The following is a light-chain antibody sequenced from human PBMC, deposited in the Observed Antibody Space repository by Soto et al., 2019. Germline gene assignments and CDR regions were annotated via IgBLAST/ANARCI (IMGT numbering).Light chain of an antibody. CDR1: QSISPW. V-gene: IGKV1-5*03. CDR3: QQYATYWT. J-gene: IGKJ1*01. Sequence: DIQMTQSPSTLSASVGDRVTITCRASQSISPWLAWYQQIPGEAPKLLIYKASSLESRVPSRFSGSGSGTEFTLTISSLQPDDVATYYCQQYATYWTFGQGTKVEIK. CDR2: KAS.